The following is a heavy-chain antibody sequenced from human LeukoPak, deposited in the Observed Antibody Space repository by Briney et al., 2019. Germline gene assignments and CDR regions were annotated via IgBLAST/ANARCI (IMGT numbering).Heavy chain of an antibody. J-gene: IGHJ4*02. V-gene: IGHV3-11*01. D-gene: IGHD3-22*01. CDR3: ARVGDSSGYYYYFDY. CDR1: GFTFSDYY. CDR2: ISSSGSTI. Sequence: NPGGSLRLSCAASGFTFSDYYMSWIRQAPGKGLEWVSYISSSGSTIYYADSVKGRFTIYRDNAKNSLYLQMYSLRAEDTAVYYCARVGDSSGYYYYFDYWGQGTLVTVSS.